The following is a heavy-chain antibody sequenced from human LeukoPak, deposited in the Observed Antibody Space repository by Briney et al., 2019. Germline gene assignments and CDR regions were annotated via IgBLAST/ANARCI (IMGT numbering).Heavy chain of an antibody. Sequence: ASVKVSCKASGYTFTSYGISWVRQAPGQGLEWMGWISAYNGNTNYAQKLQGRVTMTTDTSTSTAYMELRSLRSDDTAVYYCGRFPDSGSYGDAFDIWGQGTMVTVSS. CDR3: GRFPDSGSYGDAFDI. CDR2: ISAYNGNT. J-gene: IGHJ3*02. V-gene: IGHV1-18*01. CDR1: GYTFTSYG. D-gene: IGHD1-26*01.